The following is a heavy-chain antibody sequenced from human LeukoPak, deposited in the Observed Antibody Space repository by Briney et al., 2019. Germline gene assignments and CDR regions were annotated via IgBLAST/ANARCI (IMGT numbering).Heavy chain of an antibody. CDR3: AKRGGYETMAAFDY. Sequence: GGSLGLSCAASGFTFNSYAMSWVRQAPGKGLEWVSAISPSGTDTYYADSVKGRFTISRDNSKNTLYLQMSSLRAEDSAVYYCAKRGGYETMAAFDYWGQGTLVTVSS. CDR1: GFTFNSYA. V-gene: IGHV3-23*01. J-gene: IGHJ4*02. D-gene: IGHD3-10*01. CDR2: ISPSGTDT.